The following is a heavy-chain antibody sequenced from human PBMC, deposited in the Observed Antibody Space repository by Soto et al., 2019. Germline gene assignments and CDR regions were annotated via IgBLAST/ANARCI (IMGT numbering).Heavy chain of an antibody. CDR1: GFTFNIYS. J-gene: IGHJ3*01. CDR2: INNVGGSI. CDR3: ARDRHWEKWLGPHDAFDV. Sequence: EVQLVESGGGLVQPGASLRLSCAASGFTFNIYSMNWVRQAPGKGLEWISYINNVGGSIYYADSVKGRFTISRDNAKNSLYLQMNSLRDEDTAVYYCARDRHWEKWLGPHDAFDVWGQGTMVTVSS. V-gene: IGHV3-48*02. D-gene: IGHD6-19*01.